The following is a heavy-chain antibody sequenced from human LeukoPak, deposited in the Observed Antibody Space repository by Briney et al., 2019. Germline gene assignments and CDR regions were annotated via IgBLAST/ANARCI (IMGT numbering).Heavy chain of an antibody. CDR2: ISGSGGST. D-gene: IGHD5-12*01. J-gene: IGHJ5*02. V-gene: IGHV3-23*01. CDR1: GFTFSSYA. CDR3: ARDVSFDFAFDP. Sequence: PGGSLRLSCAASGFTFSSYAMSWVRQAPGKGLEWVSAISGSGGSTYYADSVKGRFTISRDNSKNTLYLQMNSLRAEDTAVYYCARDVSFDFAFDPWGQGTLVTVSS.